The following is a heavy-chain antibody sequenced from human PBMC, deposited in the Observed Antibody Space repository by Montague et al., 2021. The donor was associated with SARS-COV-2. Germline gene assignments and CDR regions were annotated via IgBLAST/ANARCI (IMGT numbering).Heavy chain of an antibody. V-gene: IGHV3-33*01. CDR1: GFTFSSYG. CDR3: ARELLVTGDIDY. J-gene: IGHJ4*02. Sequence: SLRLSCAASGFTFSSYGMHWVRQAPGKGLEWVAVIWYDGSNKYYADSVKGRFTISRDNSKNTLYLQMNSLRAEDTAVYCCARELLVTGDIDYWGQGTLVTVSS. D-gene: IGHD7-27*01. CDR2: IWYDGSNK.